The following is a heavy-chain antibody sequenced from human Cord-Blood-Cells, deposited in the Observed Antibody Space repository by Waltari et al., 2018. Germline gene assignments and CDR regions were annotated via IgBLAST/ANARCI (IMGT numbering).Heavy chain of an antibody. CDR1: GGTFSSYA. Sequence: SSVKVSCTASGGTFSSYAISWVRQAPGQGLEWMGGIIPIFGTANYAQKFQGRVTITADKSTSTAYMELSSLRSEDTAVYYCARESFGVVITNDAFDIWGQGTMVTVSS. V-gene: IGHV1-69*06. CDR3: ARESFGVVITNDAFDI. D-gene: IGHD3-3*01. J-gene: IGHJ3*02. CDR2: IIPIFGTA.